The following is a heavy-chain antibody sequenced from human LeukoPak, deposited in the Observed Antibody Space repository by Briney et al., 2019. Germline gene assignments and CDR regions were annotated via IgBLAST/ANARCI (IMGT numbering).Heavy chain of an antibody. J-gene: IGHJ3*02. CDR2: INSDGSST. D-gene: IGHD3-9*01. CDR3: ARDRYDFLTGYTPLGAFDI. V-gene: IGHV3-74*01. Sequence: GGSLRLSCAASGFIFSSHWMHWVRQAPGKGLVWVSRINSDGSSTGYAYSVKGRFTISRDNAKNTLYVQMNSLTVDDTSVYYCARDRYDFLTGYTPLGAFDIWGQGTKVTVSS. CDR1: GFIFSSHW.